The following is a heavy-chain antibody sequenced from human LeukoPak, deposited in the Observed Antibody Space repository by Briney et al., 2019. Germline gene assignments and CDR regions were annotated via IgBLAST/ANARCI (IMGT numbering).Heavy chain of an antibody. V-gene: IGHV3-21*01. D-gene: IGHD3-22*01. J-gene: IGHJ4*02. CDR3: ARDRGGTMIVGNYFDY. CDR2: ISSSSSYI. Sequence: GGSLRLSCAASGFTFSSYSMNWVRQAPGKGLEWVSSISSSSSYIYYADSVKGRFTISRDNAKNSLYLQMNSLRAEDTAVYYCARDRGGTMIVGNYFDYWGQGTLVTVSS. CDR1: GFTFSSYS.